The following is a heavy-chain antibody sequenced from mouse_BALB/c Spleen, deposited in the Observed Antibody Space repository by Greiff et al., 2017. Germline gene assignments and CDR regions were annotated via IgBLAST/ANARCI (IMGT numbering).Heavy chain of an antibody. CDR1: GFTFSSFG. CDR3: ATTDSDY. CDR2: ISSGSSTI. Sequence: DVQLQESGGGLVQPGGSRKLSCAASGFTFSSFGMHWVRQAPEKGLEWVAYISSGSSTIYYADTVKGRFTISRDNPKNTLFLQMTSLRSEDTAMYYCATTDSDYWGQGTTLTVSS. V-gene: IGHV5-17*02. J-gene: IGHJ2*01.